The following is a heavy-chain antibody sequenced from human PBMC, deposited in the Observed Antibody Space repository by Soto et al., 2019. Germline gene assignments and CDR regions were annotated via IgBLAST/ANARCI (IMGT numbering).Heavy chain of an antibody. Sequence: ASVKVSCKASGYTFTTYSVTWVRQAPGEGLEWMGWISGYNGDTSYAQTVQGRVAMTTDTSTSTAYMELRRLTSDDTGVYYCASVSGGNYKWFDSLGQGPLVTVSS. CDR2: ISGYNGDT. V-gene: IGHV1-18*04. D-gene: IGHD1-26*01. CDR1: GYTFTTYS. CDR3: ASVSGGNYKWFDS. J-gene: IGHJ5*01.